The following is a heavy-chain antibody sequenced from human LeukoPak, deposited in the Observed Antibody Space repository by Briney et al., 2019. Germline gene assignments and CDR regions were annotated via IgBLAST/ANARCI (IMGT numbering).Heavy chain of an antibody. J-gene: IGHJ4*02. Sequence: SETLSLTCAVYGGSFSGYYWSWIRQPPGKGLEWIREINHSGSTNYNPSLKSRVTISVDTSKNQFSLKLSSVTAADTAVYYCARGRGSNYGSGSYYDRDTHYYFDYWGQGTLVTVSS. CDR3: ARGRGSNYGSGSYYDRDTHYYFDY. V-gene: IGHV4-34*01. CDR1: GGSFSGYY. CDR2: INHSGST. D-gene: IGHD3-10*01.